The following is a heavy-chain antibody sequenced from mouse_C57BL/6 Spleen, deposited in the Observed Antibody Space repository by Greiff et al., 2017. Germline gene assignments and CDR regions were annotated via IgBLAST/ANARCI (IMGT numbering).Heavy chain of an antibody. CDR2: IDPEDGET. D-gene: IGHD1-1*01. CDR3: ARSDHTNPSY. V-gene: IGHV14-2*01. J-gene: IGHJ3*01. CDR1: GFNIKDYS. Sequence: VHVKQSGAELVKPGASVKLSCTASGFNIKDYSMHWVKQRTEQGLEWIGRIDPEDGETKYAPNFQGKATITADTSSNTASRQLSSLTSEDTAVYYCARSDHTNPSYWGQGTLVTVSA.